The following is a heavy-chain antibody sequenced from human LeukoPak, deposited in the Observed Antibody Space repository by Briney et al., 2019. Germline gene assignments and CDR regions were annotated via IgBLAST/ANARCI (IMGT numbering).Heavy chain of an antibody. V-gene: IGHV3-21*01. CDR3: AREEGTDCGGDCYSGY. D-gene: IGHD2-21*02. CDR2: ISSSSSYI. J-gene: IGHJ4*02. CDR1: GFTFSSYS. Sequence: GGSLRLSCGASGFTFSSYSMNWDRQAPGKGPEWVSSISSSSSYIHYADSVKGRFTVSRDNAKNSLYLQMNSLRAEDTAVYYCAREEGTDCGGDCYSGYWGQGTLVTVSS.